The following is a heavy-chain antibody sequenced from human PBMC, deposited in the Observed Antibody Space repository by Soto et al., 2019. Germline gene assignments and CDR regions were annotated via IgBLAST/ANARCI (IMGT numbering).Heavy chain of an antibody. CDR2: ISSSSSYI. V-gene: IGHV3-21*01. D-gene: IGHD2-15*01. CDR1: GFTFSSYS. J-gene: IGHJ3*02. Sequence: GGSLRLSCAASGFTFSSYSMNWVRQAPGKGLEWVSSISSSSSYIYYADSVKGRFTISRDNAKNSLYLQMNSLRAEDTAVYYCARDSCSGGSCMDAFDIWGQGTMVTVSS. CDR3: ARDSCSGGSCMDAFDI.